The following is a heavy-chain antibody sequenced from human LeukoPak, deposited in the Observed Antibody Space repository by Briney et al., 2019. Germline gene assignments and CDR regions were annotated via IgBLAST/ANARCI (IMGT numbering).Heavy chain of an antibody. CDR2: IYYSGST. CDR1: GGSISSYY. V-gene: IGHV4-59*01. J-gene: IGHJ3*02. Sequence: PSETLSLTCTVSGGSISSYYWSWIRQPPGKGLEWIGYIYYSGSTNYNPSLKSRVTISVDTSKNQFSLKLSSVTAAYTAVYYCARDVGHFDIWGQGTMVTVSS. CDR3: ARDVGHFDI.